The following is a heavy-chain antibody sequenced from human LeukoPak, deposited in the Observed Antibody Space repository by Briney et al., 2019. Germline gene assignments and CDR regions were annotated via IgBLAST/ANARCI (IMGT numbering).Heavy chain of an antibody. CDR3: AKMALRVAATPHDAFDI. D-gene: IGHD2-15*01. V-gene: IGHV3-23*01. CDR1: GFTFSSYA. J-gene: IGHJ3*02. CDR2: ISGSGGST. Sequence: GGSLRLSCAASGFTFSSYAMSWVRQAPGKGLEWVSAISGSGGSTYYADSVKGRFTISRDNSKNTLYLQMNSLRAEDTAVYYCAKMALRVAATPHDAFDIWGQGTMVTVSS.